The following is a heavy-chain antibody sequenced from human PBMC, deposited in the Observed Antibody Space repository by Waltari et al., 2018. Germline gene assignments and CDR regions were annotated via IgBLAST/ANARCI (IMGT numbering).Heavy chain of an antibody. V-gene: IGHV1-69*08. Sequence: QVQLVQSGAEVKKPGSSVKVSCKASGGTFSSYAISWVRQAPGQGLEWMGRFIPIFGTANYAQKFQGRVTITADKSTSTAYMELSSLRSEDTAVYYCAGEDYGVFGVVRYYFDYWGQGTLVTVSS. CDR1: GGTFSSYA. CDR3: AGEDYGVFGVVRYYFDY. CDR2: FIPIFGTA. J-gene: IGHJ4*02. D-gene: IGHD3-3*01.